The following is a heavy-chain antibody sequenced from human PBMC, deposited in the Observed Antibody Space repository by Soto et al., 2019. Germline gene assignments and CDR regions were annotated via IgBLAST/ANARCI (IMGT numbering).Heavy chain of an antibody. CDR2: TYYRARWYN. J-gene: IGHJ4*02. CDR3: ARDGGIALTTFDF. V-gene: IGHV6-1*01. CDR1: GDSVSDNTAA. Sequence: QVQLQQSGPGLVKPSQTLSLTCAISGDSVSDNTAAWNWIRQSPSRGLEWLGRTYYRARWYNDYSISVRSPIIINPDTPTNRFALQLNSWTPEETAVYYCARDGGIALTTFDFWGQGSLVTVSS. D-gene: IGHD2-15*01.